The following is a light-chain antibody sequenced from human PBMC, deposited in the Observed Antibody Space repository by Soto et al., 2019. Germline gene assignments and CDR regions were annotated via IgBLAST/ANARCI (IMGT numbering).Light chain of an antibody. Sequence: EIVLTQSPGTLSLSPGERATLSYRASQSVSGSYLAWYQQKPGQAPRLLIYGASSVATGIPDRFSGSGSGTDFTLTISSLQPDDFATYYCQHYNSYSEAFGQGTKVDIK. CDR2: GAS. CDR3: QHYNSYSEA. V-gene: IGKV3-20*01. CDR1: QSVSGSY. J-gene: IGKJ1*01.